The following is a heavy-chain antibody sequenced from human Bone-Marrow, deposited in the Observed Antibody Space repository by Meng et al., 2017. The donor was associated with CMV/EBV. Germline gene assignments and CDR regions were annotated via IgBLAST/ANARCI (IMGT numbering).Heavy chain of an antibody. CDR2: IIPILGIA. V-gene: IGHV1-69*10. CDR1: GGTFSSYA. Sequence: SVKVSCKASGGTFSSYAISWVRQAPGQGLEWMGGIIPILGIANYAQKFQGRVTITADKSTSTAYMELSSLRSEDTAVYYCATFQRGFLEWFDVFDIWGQGTMVTVSS. CDR3: ATFQRGFLEWFDVFDI. J-gene: IGHJ3*02. D-gene: IGHD3-3*01.